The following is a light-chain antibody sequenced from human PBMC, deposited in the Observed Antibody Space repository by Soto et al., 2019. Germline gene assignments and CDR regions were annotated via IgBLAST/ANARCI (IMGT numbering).Light chain of an antibody. J-gene: IGKJ3*01. CDR2: AAS. CDR3: QKYSSVPV. V-gene: IGKV1-27*01. CDR1: QDIRNF. Sequence: IQMTQSPTSLSASVGDRVTITCRASQDIRNFVAWYQQKPGKAPKLLIYAASTLQSGVPSRFSGSGSGTAFTITINSLQPEDVATYSCQKYSSVPVFGPGTKVEIK.